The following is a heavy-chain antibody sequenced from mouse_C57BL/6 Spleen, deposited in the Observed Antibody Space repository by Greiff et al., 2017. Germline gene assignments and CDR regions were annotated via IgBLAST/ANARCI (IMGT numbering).Heavy chain of an antibody. D-gene: IGHD2-4*01. CDR1: GYTFTSYW. CDR3: ARNYDHDDAMDY. J-gene: IGHJ4*01. Sequence: QVQLQQPGAELVKPGASVKMSCKASGYTFTSYWITWVKQRPGQGLEWIGDIYPGSGSTNYNEKFKSKATLTVDTSSSTAYMPLSSLTSEDSAVYYCARNYDHDDAMDYWGQGTSVTVSS. V-gene: IGHV1-55*01. CDR2: IYPGSGST.